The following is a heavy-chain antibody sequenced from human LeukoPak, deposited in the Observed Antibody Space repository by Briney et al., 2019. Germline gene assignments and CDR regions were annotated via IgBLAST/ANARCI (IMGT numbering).Heavy chain of an antibody. V-gene: IGHV3-30*18. J-gene: IGHJ4*02. CDR2: ISYDGSNK. CDR3: AKDRLISAFAPTDC. D-gene: IGHD3-3*02. CDR1: GFTFSSYG. Sequence: GGSLRLSCAASGFTFSSYGMHWVRQAPGKGLEWVAVISYDGSNKYYADSVKGRFTISRDNSKNTLYLQMNSLRAEDTAVYYCAKDRLISAFAPTDCWGQGTLVTVSS.